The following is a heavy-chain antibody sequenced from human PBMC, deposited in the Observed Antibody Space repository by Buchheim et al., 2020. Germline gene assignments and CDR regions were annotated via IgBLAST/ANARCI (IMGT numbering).Heavy chain of an antibody. CDR2: IYYSGST. CDR1: GGSISSSSYY. J-gene: IGHJ4*02. D-gene: IGHD3-3*01. Sequence: QLQLQESGPGLVKPSETLSLTCTVSGGSISSSSYYWGWIRQPPGKGLEWIGSIYYSGSTYYNPSLKSRVTICVDTTKNQFSLKLSSVTAADTAVYYCARQIVFVRAFDYWGQGTL. V-gene: IGHV4-39*01. CDR3: ARQIVFVRAFDY.